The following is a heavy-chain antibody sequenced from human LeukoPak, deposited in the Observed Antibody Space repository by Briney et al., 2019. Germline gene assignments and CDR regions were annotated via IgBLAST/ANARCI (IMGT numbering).Heavy chain of an antibody. CDR2: ISRSGSTK. J-gene: IGHJ6*03. D-gene: IGHD2-15*01. Sequence: GGSLGLSCAASGFTFSDYNMRWIRQAPGKGLEWVSSISRSGSTKYYADSVKGRFTISRDNAKNSLFLQMNSLRAEDTAVYYCARVLRYCSGGNCYSGGLGYMDVWGKGTTVTVSS. V-gene: IGHV3-11*01. CDR3: ARVLRYCSGGNCYSGGLGYMDV. CDR1: GFTFSDYN.